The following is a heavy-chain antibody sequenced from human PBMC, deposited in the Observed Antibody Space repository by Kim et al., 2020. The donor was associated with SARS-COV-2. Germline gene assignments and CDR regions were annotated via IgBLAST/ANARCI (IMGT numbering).Heavy chain of an antibody. V-gene: IGHV3-7*01. J-gene: IGHJ4*02. CDR1: GITSSSYW. Sequence: GGSLRLSCVESGITSSSYWLTWVRQAPGKGLEWVANIKRDGSERYYGASVKGRFTISRDNAKSSVFLQMNSLRSEDTAVYYCGISGIWGQGTLVTVSS. CDR3: GISGI. CDR2: IKRDGSER.